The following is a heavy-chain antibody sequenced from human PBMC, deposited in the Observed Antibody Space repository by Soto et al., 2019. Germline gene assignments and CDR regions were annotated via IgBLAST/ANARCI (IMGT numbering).Heavy chain of an antibody. CDR2: ISYDGSNK. CDR3: AKDNSLVGSGSWYFSYAFDI. Sequence: QVQLVESGGGVVQPGRSLRLSCADSGFTFSSYGMHWVRQAPGKGLEWVAVISYDGSNKYYADSVKGRFTISRDNSKNTLYLQMNSLRAEDTAVYYCAKDNSLVGSGSWYFSYAFDIWGQGTKVTVSS. CDR1: GFTFSSYG. D-gene: IGHD6-13*01. V-gene: IGHV3-30*18. J-gene: IGHJ3*02.